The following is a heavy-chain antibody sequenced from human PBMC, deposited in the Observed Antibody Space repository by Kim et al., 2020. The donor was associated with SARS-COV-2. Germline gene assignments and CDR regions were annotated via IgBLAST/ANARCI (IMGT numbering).Heavy chain of an antibody. J-gene: IGHJ4*02. CDR1: GGSISSSSYY. CDR2: IYYSGST. CDR3: ASPYYYDSSGYRGGY. V-gene: IGHV4-39*07. D-gene: IGHD3-22*01. Sequence: SETLSLTCTVSGGSISSSSYYWGWIRQPPGKGLEWIGSIYYSGSTYYNPSLKSRVTISVDTSKNQFSLKLSSVTAADTAVYYCASPYYYDSSGYRGGYWGQGTLVTVSS.